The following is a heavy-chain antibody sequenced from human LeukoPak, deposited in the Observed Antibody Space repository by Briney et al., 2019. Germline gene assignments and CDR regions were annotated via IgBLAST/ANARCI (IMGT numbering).Heavy chain of an antibody. CDR3: ARDLVYDFWSGYIGY. J-gene: IGHJ4*02. Sequence: SETLSLTCTVSGGSISSGDYYWSWIRQPPGKGLEWIGYIYYSGSTYYNPSLKSRVTISVDTSKNQFSLKLSSVTAADTAVYYCARDLVYDFWSGYIGYWGQGTLVTVSS. D-gene: IGHD3-3*01. CDR1: GGSISSGDYY. CDR2: IYYSGST. V-gene: IGHV4-30-4*08.